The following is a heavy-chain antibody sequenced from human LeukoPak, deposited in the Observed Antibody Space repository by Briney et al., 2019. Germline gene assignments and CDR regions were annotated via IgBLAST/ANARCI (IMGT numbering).Heavy chain of an antibody. CDR3: ARGNSYGESLDY. Sequence: SVKVSCKASGGTFSSYAISWVRQAPGQGLEWMGRIIPVFGTANYAQKFQGRVTITTDESTSTAYMELSSLRSEDTAVYYCARGNSYGESLDYWGQGTLVTVSS. D-gene: IGHD5-18*01. V-gene: IGHV1-69*05. CDR2: IIPVFGTA. CDR1: GGTFSSYA. J-gene: IGHJ4*02.